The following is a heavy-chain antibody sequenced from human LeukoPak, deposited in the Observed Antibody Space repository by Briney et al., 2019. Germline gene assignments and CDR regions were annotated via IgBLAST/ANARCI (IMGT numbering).Heavy chain of an antibody. CDR2: INTNTGNP. CDR3: ARDFICSGGSCPPNWFDP. Sequence: GASVKVSCKASGYTFTSYAMNWVRQAPGQGLEWMGWINTNTGNPTYAQGFTGRFVFSLDTSVSTAYLQISSLKAEDTAVYYCARDFICSGGSCPPNWFDPWGQGTLVTVSS. CDR1: GYTFTSYA. V-gene: IGHV7-4-1*02. D-gene: IGHD2-15*01. J-gene: IGHJ5*02.